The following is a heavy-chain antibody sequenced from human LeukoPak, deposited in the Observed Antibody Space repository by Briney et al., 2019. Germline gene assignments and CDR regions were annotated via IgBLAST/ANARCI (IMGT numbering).Heavy chain of an antibody. CDR1: GGSFSGYY. D-gene: IGHD1-26*01. J-gene: IGHJ4*02. V-gene: IGHV4-34*01. CDR3: ARHGTLGSTTYPLDY. Sequence: TSETLSLTCAVYGGSFSGYYWSWIRQPPGKGLEWIGEINHSGSTNYNPSLKSRVTISVDTSKNQFSLKLSSVTAADTAVYYCARHGTLGSTTYPLDYWGQGTPVTVSS. CDR2: INHSGST.